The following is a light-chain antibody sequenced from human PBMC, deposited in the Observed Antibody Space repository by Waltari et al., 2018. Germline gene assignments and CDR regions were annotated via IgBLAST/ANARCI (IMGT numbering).Light chain of an antibody. V-gene: IGKV3-11*01. J-gene: IGKJ3*01. CDR1: QGLTTD. Sequence: EIVLTQSPVTLSLSSGERATLSCRASQGLTTDRAWYQPSPGQAPRLIIYAASNRAAGIPARFSGSRSGPDFSLTISSLEPEDLSVYFCQRRTEWPRTFGPGTKVEI. CDR3: QRRTEWPRT. CDR2: AAS.